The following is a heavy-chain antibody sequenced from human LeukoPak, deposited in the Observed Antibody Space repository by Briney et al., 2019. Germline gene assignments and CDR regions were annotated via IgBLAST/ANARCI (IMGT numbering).Heavy chain of an antibody. D-gene: IGHD6-13*01. CDR3: ARVTIAAAGTFHGWFDP. Sequence: PGGSLRLSCAASGFTFSSYGMHWVRQAPGKGLEWVAVIWSDGSNKYCADSVKGRFTISRDNSKNTLYLQMNSLRAEDTAVYYCARVTIAAAGTFHGWFDPWGQGTLVTVSS. CDR2: IWSDGSNK. J-gene: IGHJ5*02. CDR1: GFTFSSYG. V-gene: IGHV3-33*01.